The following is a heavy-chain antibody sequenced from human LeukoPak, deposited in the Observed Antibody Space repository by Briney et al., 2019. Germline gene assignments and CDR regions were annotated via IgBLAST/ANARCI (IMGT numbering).Heavy chain of an antibody. V-gene: IGHV4-34*01. J-gene: IGHJ2*01. D-gene: IGHD3-22*01. CDR2: INHSGST. Sequence: SETLSLTCAVYGGSFSGYYWSWMRQPPGEGLEWIGEINHSGSTNYNPSLKSRVTISVDTSKNQFSLKLSSVTAADTAVYYCARDRTYYYDSSGSPNWYFDLWGRGTLVTVSS. CDR1: GGSFSGYY. CDR3: ARDRTYYYDSSGSPNWYFDL.